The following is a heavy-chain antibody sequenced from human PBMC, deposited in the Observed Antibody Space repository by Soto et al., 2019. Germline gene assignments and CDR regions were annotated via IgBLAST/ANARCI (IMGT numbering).Heavy chain of an antibody. D-gene: IGHD3-9*01. CDR1: GFSVSSNY. Sequence: GGSLRLSCAASGFSVSSNYMNWVRQAPGKGLDWVSVIYSGGDTHYTDSVKGRFTVSRDNSENTVFLEMKSLRAEDTAIYYCAKDMVPDYDILTGYIYGMDVWGQGTTVTVSS. CDR3: AKDMVPDYDILTGYIYGMDV. V-gene: IGHV3-53*01. J-gene: IGHJ6*02. CDR2: IYSGGDT.